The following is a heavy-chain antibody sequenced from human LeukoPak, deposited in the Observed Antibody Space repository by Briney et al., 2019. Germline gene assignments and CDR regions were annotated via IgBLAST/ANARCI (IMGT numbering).Heavy chain of an antibody. CDR2: IRGSGGGT. D-gene: IGHD4-17*01. V-gene: IGHV3-23*01. J-gene: IGHJ3*02. CDR3: TRDPNGDYVGAFDM. CDR1: GITFSTYA. Sequence: PGGSLRLSCAASGITFSTYAMTWVRKAPGKGLEGVSSIRGSGGGTDYADSVKGRFTISRDNSRDTLFLQMNSLRAEDTALYYCTRDPNGDYVGAFDMWGPGTMVTVSS.